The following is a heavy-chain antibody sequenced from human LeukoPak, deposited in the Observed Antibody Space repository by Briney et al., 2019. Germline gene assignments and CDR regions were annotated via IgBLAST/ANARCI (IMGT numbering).Heavy chain of an antibody. CDR3: ARARPYNPPNWFDP. D-gene: IGHD1-1*01. V-gene: IGHV4-61*10. J-gene: IGHJ5*02. Sequence: SETLSLTCTVSGGSISSGSYYWSWIRQPAGKGREWIGYIYYSGSTNYNPSLKRRVTISVDTSKNQFSLKLSSVTAADTAVYYCARARPYNPPNWFDPWGQGTLVTVSS. CDR1: GGSISSGSYY. CDR2: IYYSGST.